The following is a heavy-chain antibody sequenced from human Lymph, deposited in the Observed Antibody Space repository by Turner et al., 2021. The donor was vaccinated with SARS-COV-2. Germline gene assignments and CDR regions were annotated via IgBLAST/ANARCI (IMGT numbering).Heavy chain of an antibody. CDR3: ARKHSGIYDAFDI. J-gene: IGHJ3*02. D-gene: IGHD1-26*01. CDR1: GGTFSTYG. Sequence: QVQLVQSGAELKKPGSSVKVSCKASGGTFSTYGMSWVRQAPGQGLEWMGGIIPILGIANYAQKFQGRVTITADKSTSTAYMEMSSLRAEDTAVYHCARKHSGIYDAFDIWGQGTMVTVSS. V-gene: IGHV1-69*10. CDR2: IIPILGIA.